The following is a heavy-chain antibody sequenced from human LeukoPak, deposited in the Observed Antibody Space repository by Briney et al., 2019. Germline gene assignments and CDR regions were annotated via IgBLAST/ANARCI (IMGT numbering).Heavy chain of an antibody. D-gene: IGHD1-26*01. CDR3: ARPTYSGSYYWFDY. Sequence: PGGSLRLSCAASGFTFSSYWMHWVRQAPGKGLVWVSRIKSDGSGTTYADSVKGRFIISRDNAKNTLYLEMNSLRAEDTAVYYCARPTYSGSYYWFDYWGQGTLVTVSS. J-gene: IGHJ4*02. V-gene: IGHV3-74*01. CDR1: GFTFSSYW. CDR2: IKSDGSGT.